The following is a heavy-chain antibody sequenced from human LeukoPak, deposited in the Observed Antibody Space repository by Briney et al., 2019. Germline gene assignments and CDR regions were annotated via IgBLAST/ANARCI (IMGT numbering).Heavy chain of an antibody. CDR3: ARDGENWGWDLSDH. D-gene: IGHD3-16*02. CDR2: IWYDGSNK. V-gene: IGHV3-33*01. Sequence: PGGSLRLSCAASGFTFSTYGMHWVRQAPGKGLEWVSVIWYDGSNKYYADSVKGRFTISRDNSKNTLYLQMNSLRVEDTAVYYCARDGENWGWDLSDHWGQGTLVTVSS. CDR1: GFTFSTYG. J-gene: IGHJ4*02.